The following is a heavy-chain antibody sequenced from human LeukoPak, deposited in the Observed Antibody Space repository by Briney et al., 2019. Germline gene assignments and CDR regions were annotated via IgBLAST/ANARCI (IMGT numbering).Heavy chain of an antibody. CDR3: ARKEGITGTTFLFDY. CDR2: INHSGST. D-gene: IGHD1-7*01. Sequence: SETLSLTCAVYGGSFSGYYWSWIRQPPGKGLEWIGEINHSGSTNYNPSLKSRVTMSVDTSKNQFSLKLSSVTAADTAVYYCARKEGITGTTFLFDYWGQGTLVTVSS. J-gene: IGHJ4*02. V-gene: IGHV4-34*01. CDR1: GGSFSGYY.